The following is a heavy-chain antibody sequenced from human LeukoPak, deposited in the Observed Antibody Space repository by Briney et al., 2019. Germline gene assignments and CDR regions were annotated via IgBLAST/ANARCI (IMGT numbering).Heavy chain of an antibody. CDR3: ARDPFRSSFDS. Sequence: PSETLSLTCTVSGGPINNYYWNWIRQPAGKGLEWIGRINTSVGTAYNPSLNGRVTMSVDTSKTQFSLKLSSVTAADTAVYYCARDPFRSSFDSWGQGTLVTVSS. CDR2: INTSVGT. J-gene: IGHJ4*02. V-gene: IGHV4-4*07. CDR1: GGPINNYY. D-gene: IGHD1-26*01.